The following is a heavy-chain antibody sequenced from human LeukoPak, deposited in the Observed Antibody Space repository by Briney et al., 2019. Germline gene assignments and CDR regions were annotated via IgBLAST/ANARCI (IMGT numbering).Heavy chain of an antibody. Sequence: ASVKVSCKASGYTFTSYGISWVRQAPGQGLEWMGWISAYNGNTNYAQKLQGRVTMTTDTSTSAAYMELRSLRSDDTAVYYCARDLRTSGMWYFDYWGQGTLVTVSS. D-gene: IGHD2-2*01. CDR3: ARDLRTSGMWYFDY. CDR1: GYTFTSYG. J-gene: IGHJ4*02. V-gene: IGHV1-18*01. CDR2: ISAYNGNT.